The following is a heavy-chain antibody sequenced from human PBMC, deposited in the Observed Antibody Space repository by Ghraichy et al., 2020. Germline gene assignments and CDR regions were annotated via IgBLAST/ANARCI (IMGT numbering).Heavy chain of an antibody. V-gene: IGHV4-34*01. CDR1: GGSFSGYY. CDR3: ARGKQQLATYYYYGMDV. CDR2: INHSGST. Sequence: SETLSLTCAVYGGSFSGYYWSWIRQPPGKGLEWIGEINHSGSTNYNPSLKSRVTISVDTSKNQFSLKLSSVTAADTAVYYCARGKQQLATYYYYGMDVWGQGTTVTVSS. D-gene: IGHD6-13*01. J-gene: IGHJ6*02.